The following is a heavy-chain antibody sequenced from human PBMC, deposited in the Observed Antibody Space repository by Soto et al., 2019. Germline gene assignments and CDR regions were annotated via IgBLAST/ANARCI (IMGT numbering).Heavy chain of an antibody. D-gene: IGHD3-9*01. Sequence: PSETLSLTCTVSGGSISSSSYYWGWIRQPPGKGLEWIGSIYYSGSTYYNPSLKSRVTISVDTSKNQFSLKLSSVTAADTAVYYCARHPLLVLRYFDWLDYWGQGTLVTVSS. CDR2: IYYSGST. V-gene: IGHV4-39*01. CDR1: GGSISSSSYY. CDR3: ARHPLLVLRYFDWLDY. J-gene: IGHJ4*02.